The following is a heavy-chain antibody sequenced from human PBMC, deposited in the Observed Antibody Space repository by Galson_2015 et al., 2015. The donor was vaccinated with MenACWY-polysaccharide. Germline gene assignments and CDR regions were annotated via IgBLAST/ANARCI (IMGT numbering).Heavy chain of an antibody. CDR2: ISGSGFSI. Sequence: SLRLSCAASGFTFSSCAMSWVRQAPGKGLEWVATISGSGFSIHHADSVKGRSTISRDNSKNTVFLLMNNLKAADTAVYYCAKNTSQAAGSAPYYYGLDVWGLGTTVTVSS. CDR3: AKNTSQAAGSAPYYYGLDV. J-gene: IGHJ6*02. V-gene: IGHV3-23*01. D-gene: IGHD6-13*01. CDR1: GFTFSSCA.